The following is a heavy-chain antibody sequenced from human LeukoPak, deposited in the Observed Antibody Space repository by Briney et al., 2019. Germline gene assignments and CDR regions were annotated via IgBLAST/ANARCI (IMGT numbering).Heavy chain of an antibody. Sequence: GGSLTLSCAASEFTFSSYAMHWVRQAPGKGREWVAVISYDGINKYYTASVKGPFTVSRDNSKNTLYLQMNSLRAEDTAVYYCAKHITMVRGVIHYYMDVWGKGTMVTVSS. CDR2: ISYDGINK. V-gene: IGHV3-30*04. J-gene: IGHJ6*03. D-gene: IGHD3-10*01. CDR1: EFTFSSYA. CDR3: AKHITMVRGVIHYYMDV.